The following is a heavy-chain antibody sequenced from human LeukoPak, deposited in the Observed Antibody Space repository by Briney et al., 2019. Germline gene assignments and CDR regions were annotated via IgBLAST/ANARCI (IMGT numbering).Heavy chain of an antibody. Sequence: SDPLSITCAVYGGSFIPYYWSWIRQPPWKGLDWIVEVNHGGSTNYNPSLKSRVTISVDTSTNQFSLKLSSVTAADTAVYYCARAPPYCSSTSCYPNRWFDPWGQGTLVTVSS. CDR1: GGSFIPYY. D-gene: IGHD2-2*01. J-gene: IGHJ5*02. V-gene: IGHV4-34*01. CDR3: ARAPPYCSSTSCYPNRWFDP. CDR2: VNHGGST.